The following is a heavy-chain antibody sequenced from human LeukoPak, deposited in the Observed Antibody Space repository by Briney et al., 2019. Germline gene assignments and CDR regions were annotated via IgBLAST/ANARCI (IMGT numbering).Heavy chain of an antibody. Sequence: GGSLRLSCVASGFTFKSYSMNWVRQAPGKGLEWASGITNGGTEHYGDSVKGRFTISRDNSKSSLYLQMTTLSAEDTAVYYCAKGYFGSGSYYNSYFDYWGQGTLVTVSS. J-gene: IGHJ4*02. V-gene: IGHV3-23*01. CDR3: AKGYFGSGSYYNSYFDY. CDR1: GFTFKSYS. D-gene: IGHD3-10*01. CDR2: ITNGGTE.